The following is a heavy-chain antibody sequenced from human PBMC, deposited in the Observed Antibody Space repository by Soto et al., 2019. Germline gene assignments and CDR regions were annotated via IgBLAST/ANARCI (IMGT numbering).Heavy chain of an antibody. D-gene: IGHD2-2*01. CDR2: IIPLFDAT. Sequence: QVQLVQSGAEVRKPGSSVKVSCKASGGTFTTYDISWVRQAPGQGLEWMGGIIPLFDATKYAKKFQGRVTITADKSTVTAYMELSSMRSEDTAMYSCARDRSSSRYNGTFYFASWGQGTLVTVSS. V-gene: IGHV1-69*06. CDR1: GGTFTTYD. J-gene: IGHJ4*02. CDR3: ARDRSSSRYNGTFYFAS.